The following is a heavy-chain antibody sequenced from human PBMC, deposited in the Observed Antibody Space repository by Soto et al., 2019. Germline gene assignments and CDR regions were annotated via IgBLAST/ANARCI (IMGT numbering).Heavy chain of an antibody. J-gene: IGHJ5*02. Sequence: KGLEWIGCIYYSGSTYYNPSLKSRVTVSVDTTKNQFSLKLSSVTAADTAVYYCARHPSDFWFDPWGQGILVTVSS. V-gene: IGHV4-39*01. D-gene: IGHD2-21*02. CDR2: IYYSGST. CDR3: ARHPSDFWFDP.